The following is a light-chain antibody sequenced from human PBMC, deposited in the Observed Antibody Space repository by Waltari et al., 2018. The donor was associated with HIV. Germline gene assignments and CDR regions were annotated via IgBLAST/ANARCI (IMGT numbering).Light chain of an antibody. CDR3: QQRSSWPLT. V-gene: IGKV3-11*01. CDR1: QGVSSY. Sequence: EIVLTQSPATLSLSPGERDTLSCRASQGVSSYLVWYQQKPGQAPRLLICDASNRGTGIPARFSCSGSGTDFTLTISSLDPEDFAVYYCQQRSSWPLTFGGGTKVELK. J-gene: IGKJ4*01. CDR2: DAS.